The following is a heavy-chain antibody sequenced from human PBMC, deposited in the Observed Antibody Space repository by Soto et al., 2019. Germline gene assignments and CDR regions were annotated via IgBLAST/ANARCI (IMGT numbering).Heavy chain of an antibody. V-gene: IGHV4-59*08. CDR2: VYFSGNT. CDR1: GGSLSSYY. D-gene: IGHD6-25*01. J-gene: IGHJ5*02. CDR3: GSVRPSGYVLS. Sequence: SETLSLTCTVSGGSLSSYYWDWIRQPPGKGLEWIGYVYFSGNTNYNPSLKSRVTISIDTSKNQFSLRLASVTETDTSFYYCGSVRPSGYVLSWGPGTLVTVSS.